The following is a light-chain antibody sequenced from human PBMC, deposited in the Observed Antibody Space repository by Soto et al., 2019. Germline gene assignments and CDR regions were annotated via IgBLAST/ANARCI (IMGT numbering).Light chain of an antibody. CDR2: WAS. J-gene: IGKJ1*01. V-gene: IGKV4-1*01. Sequence: DIVLTQSPDSLAVSLGERATINCKSSQSVLYSSNNKNYLAWYQQKPGQPPKLLIYWASTRESGVPDRFSGSGSGTDVTLTISSLQAEDVAVYYCQQYYSPWTFGQGTKVELK. CDR3: QQYYSPWT. CDR1: QSVLYSSNNKNY.